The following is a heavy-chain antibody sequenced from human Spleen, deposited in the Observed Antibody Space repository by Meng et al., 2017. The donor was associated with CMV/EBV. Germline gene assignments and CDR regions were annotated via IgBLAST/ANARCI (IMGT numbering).Heavy chain of an antibody. V-gene: IGHV4-34*01. D-gene: IGHD2-2*01. CDR3: AREYPNGMDV. Sequence: SQTLSLTCAVYGGSFSGYYWSWIRQPPGKGLEWIGEINHSGSTNYNPSLKSRVTISVDTSKNQFSLKLSSATAADTAVYYCAREYPNGMDVWGQGTTVTVSS. CDR1: GGSFSGYY. J-gene: IGHJ6*02. CDR2: INHSGST.